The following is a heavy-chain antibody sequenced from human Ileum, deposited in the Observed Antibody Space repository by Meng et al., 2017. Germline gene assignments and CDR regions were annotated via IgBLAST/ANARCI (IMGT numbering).Heavy chain of an antibody. CDR1: GFSLSNARMG. D-gene: IGHD1-26*01. J-gene: IGHJ4*02. CDR2: IFSNDEK. Sequence: SGPTLVKPTETLTLTCTVSGFSLSNARMGVSWIRQPPGKALEWLAHIFSNDEKSYSTSLISKVTISKDTSKSQMVLTMTNMDPVDTATYYCARIMGSYGDYYFDYWGQGILVTVSS. V-gene: IGHV2-26*01. CDR3: ARIMGSYGDYYFDY.